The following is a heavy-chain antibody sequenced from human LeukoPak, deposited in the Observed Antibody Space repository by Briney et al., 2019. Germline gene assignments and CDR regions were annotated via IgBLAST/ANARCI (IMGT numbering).Heavy chain of an antibody. CDR1: GYTFTSYD. D-gene: IGHD3-10*01. CDR2: MNPNSGNT. CDR3: ARARRYGSGSRRDLKYYFDY. Sequence: GASVKVSCKASGYTFTSYDINWVRQATGQGLEWMGWMNPNSGNTGYAQKFQGRVTMTRNTSISTAYMELSSLRSEDAAVYYCARARRYGSGSRRDLKYYFDYWGQGTLVTVSS. J-gene: IGHJ4*02. V-gene: IGHV1-8*01.